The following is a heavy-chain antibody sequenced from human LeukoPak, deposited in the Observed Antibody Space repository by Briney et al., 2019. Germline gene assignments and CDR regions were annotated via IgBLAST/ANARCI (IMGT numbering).Heavy chain of an antibody. CDR3: AKEGSNGDFDY. CDR2: ISYDGSNK. V-gene: IGHV3-30*18. CDR1: GFTFSTYD. Sequence: PGRSLRLSCAASGFTFSTYDMHWVRQAPGKGLEWVTVISYDGSNKYYGDSVKGRFTISRDNSKNTLYLKMNSLRAEDTAVYYCAKEGSNGDFDYSGQGTLVTVSS. D-gene: IGHD1-26*01. J-gene: IGHJ4*02.